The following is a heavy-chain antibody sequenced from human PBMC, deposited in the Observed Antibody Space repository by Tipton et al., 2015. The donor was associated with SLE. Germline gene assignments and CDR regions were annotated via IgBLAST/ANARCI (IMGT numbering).Heavy chain of an antibody. Sequence: SLRLSCAASGFTFSSYGMHWARQAPGKGLEWVAVIWYDGSNKYYADSVKGRFTISRDNSKNTLYLQMNSLRAEDTAVYYYAKDGASGQWLPDYWGQGTLVTVSS. D-gene: IGHD6-19*01. V-gene: IGHV3-33*06. CDR2: IWYDGSNK. CDR1: GFTFSSYG. CDR3: AKDGASGQWLPDY. J-gene: IGHJ4*02.